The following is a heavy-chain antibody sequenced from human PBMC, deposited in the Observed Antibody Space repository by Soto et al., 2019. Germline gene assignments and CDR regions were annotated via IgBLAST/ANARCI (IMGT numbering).Heavy chain of an antibody. Sequence: EVQLVESGGGLVQPGGSLKLSCAASGFTFSGSVMHWVRQASGKGLEWVGRIRSKADSYATAYAASVKDRFTISRDDSKNPAYLQMNSLKTEDTAVYYCTASAVAGYWYFDLWGRGTLVTVSS. CDR2: IRSKADSYAT. D-gene: IGHD6-19*01. CDR1: GFTFSGSV. J-gene: IGHJ2*01. CDR3: TASAVAGYWYFDL. V-gene: IGHV3-73*02.